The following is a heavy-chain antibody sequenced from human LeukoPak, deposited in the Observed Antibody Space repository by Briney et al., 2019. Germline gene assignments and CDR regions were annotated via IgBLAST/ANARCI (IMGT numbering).Heavy chain of an antibody. CDR1: GGTFSSYS. Sequence: GGSLRLSCATPGGTFSSYSLNWVRQAPGKRLEWVSYISSSSRTKYYADSVKGRFIISRDNANNSLYLQMNSLRAEDTALYYCASQSSGSSTRAPDIWGQGTLVTVSS. CDR2: ISSSSRTK. CDR3: ASQSSGSSTRAPDI. J-gene: IGHJ4*02. D-gene: IGHD1-26*01. V-gene: IGHV3-48*04.